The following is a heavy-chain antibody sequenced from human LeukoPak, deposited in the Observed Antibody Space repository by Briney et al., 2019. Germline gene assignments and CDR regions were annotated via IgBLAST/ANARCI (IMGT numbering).Heavy chain of an antibody. CDR3: ARQVGGSFDY. CDR1: GYTFTGYY. J-gene: IGHJ4*02. CDR2: INPNNSDT. Sequence: GASVKVSFKASGYTFTGYYMHWVRQAPGQGLEWMGWINPNNSDTIYAQKFQGRVTMTRVTSLSTGYMDLSSLRSDGTAVYYCARQVGGSFDYWGQGTLVTVSS. V-gene: IGHV1-2*02. D-gene: IGHD3-10*01.